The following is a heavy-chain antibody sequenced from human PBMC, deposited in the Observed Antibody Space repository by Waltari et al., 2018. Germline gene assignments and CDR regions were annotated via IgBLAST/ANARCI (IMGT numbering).Heavy chain of an antibody. CDR1: GGSISSYY. V-gene: IGHV4-59*01. CDR3: ARRRYGSSWDYYYYYMDV. D-gene: IGHD6-13*01. CDR2: IYYSGST. Sequence: QVQLQESGPGLVKPSETLSLTCTVSGGSISSYYWSWIRQPPGKGLEWIGYIYYSGSTNYNPSLKSRVTISVDTSKNQFSLKLSSVTAADTAVYYCARRRYGSSWDYYYYYMDVWGKGTTVTVSS. J-gene: IGHJ6*03.